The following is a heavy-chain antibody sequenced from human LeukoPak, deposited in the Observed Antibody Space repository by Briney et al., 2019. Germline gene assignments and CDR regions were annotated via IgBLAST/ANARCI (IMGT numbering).Heavy chain of an antibody. D-gene: IGHD5-18*01. CDR1: GGTFSSYA. CDR2: IIPILGTA. J-gene: IGHJ4*02. V-gene: IGHV1-69*05. Sequence: ASVKVSCKASGGTFSSYAINWVRQAPGQGLEWVGGIIPILGTANYAQQFQGRVTITTDESTSTAYMELTSLRSEDTAVYYCASGLYSYGSSDYWGQGTLVTVSS. CDR3: ASGLYSYGSSDY.